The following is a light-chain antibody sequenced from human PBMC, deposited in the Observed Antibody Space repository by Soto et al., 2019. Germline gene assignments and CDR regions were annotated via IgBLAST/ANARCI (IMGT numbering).Light chain of an antibody. J-gene: IGKJ1*01. CDR3: QQSYSTPWT. Sequence: IQMTQSPSSLSASVGDRVTITSRASHNIGGYLNWYQQKPGKAPKLLIYAASSLQSGIPSRFSGSGSETDFTLSISSLQPEDFATYYCQQSYSTPWTFGQGTKVDIK. CDR1: HNIGGY. CDR2: AAS. V-gene: IGKV1-39*01.